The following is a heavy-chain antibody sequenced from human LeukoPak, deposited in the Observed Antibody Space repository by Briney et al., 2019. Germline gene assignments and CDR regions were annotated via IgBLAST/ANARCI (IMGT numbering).Heavy chain of an antibody. CDR1: GFTFSSYG. J-gene: IGHJ4*02. CDR2: IWYDGSNK. CDR3: AREAMIVVQGLGY. V-gene: IGHV3-33*01. Sequence: PGGSLRLSCAASGFTFSSYGMHWVRQAPGKGLEWVAVIWYDGSNKYYADSVKGRFTISRDNSKNTLYLQMNSLRAEDTAVYYCAREAMIVVQGLGYWGQGTLVTVSS. D-gene: IGHD3-22*01.